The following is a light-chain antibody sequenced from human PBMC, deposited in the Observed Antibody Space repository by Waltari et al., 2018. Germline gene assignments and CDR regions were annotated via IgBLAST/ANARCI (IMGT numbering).Light chain of an antibody. CDR3: CSYANAKWV. CDR2: GVY. CDR1: SSDVGAYDY. V-gene: IGLV2-11*01. J-gene: IGLJ3*02. Sequence: QSALTQPRSVSGSPGQSVAISCTGTSSDVGAYDYVSWYQQYPGKAPKVMIYGVYKRPSGVPVRFSGSKSGNTASLTISGLQAEDEADYYCCSYANAKWVFGGGTRLTVL.